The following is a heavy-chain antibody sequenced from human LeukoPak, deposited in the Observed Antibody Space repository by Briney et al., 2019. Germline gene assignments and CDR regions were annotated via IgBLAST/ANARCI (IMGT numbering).Heavy chain of an antibody. V-gene: IGHV3-30*18. Sequence: AGGSLRPSCAASGFTFSSYGMHWVRQAPGKGLEWVAVISYDGSNKYYADSVKGRFTISRDNSKNTLYLQMNSLRAEDTAVYYCAKSGDFWSGSFDYWGQGTLVTVSS. CDR3: AKSGDFWSGSFDY. J-gene: IGHJ4*02. CDR2: ISYDGSNK. D-gene: IGHD3-3*01. CDR1: GFTFSSYG.